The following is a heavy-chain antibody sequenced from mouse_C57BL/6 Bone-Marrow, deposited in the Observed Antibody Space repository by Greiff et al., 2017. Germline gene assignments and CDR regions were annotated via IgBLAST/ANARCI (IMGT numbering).Heavy chain of an antibody. D-gene: IGHD2-4*01. CDR2: IYPGSGNT. V-gene: IGHV1-66*01. CDR3: ASYDYESWFAY. J-gene: IGHJ3*01. CDR1: GYSFTSYY. Sequence: QVQLKQSGPELVKPGASVKISCKASGYSFTSYYIHWVKQRPGQGLEWIGWIYPGSGNTKYNEKFKGKATLTADTSSSTAYMQLSSLTSEDSAVYYCASYDYESWFAYWGQGTLVTVSA.